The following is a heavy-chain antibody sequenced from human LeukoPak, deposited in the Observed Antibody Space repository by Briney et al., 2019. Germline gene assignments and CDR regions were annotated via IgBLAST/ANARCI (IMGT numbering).Heavy chain of an antibody. CDR2: IYSGGGT. CDR1: GFTFSSYA. CDR3: ADSSGYYYFDY. Sequence: GGSLRLSCAASGFTFSSYAMSWVRQAPGKGLEWVSVIYSGGGTQYADSVKGRFTISRDNSKNTLYLQMNSLRAEDTAVYYCADSSGYYYFDYWGQGTLVTVSS. V-gene: IGHV3-66*01. J-gene: IGHJ4*02. D-gene: IGHD3-22*01.